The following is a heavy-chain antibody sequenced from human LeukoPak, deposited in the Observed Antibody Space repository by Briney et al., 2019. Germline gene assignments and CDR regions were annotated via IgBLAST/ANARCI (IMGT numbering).Heavy chain of an antibody. CDR2: ISPSSTRI. Sequence: GGSLRLSCAASGFTFSSYDMNWVRQAPGKGLEWVSYISPSSTRIDYAASVRGRFTISRDNSKNTLYLQMNSLRAEDTAVYYCASPGPIVVVPAALGDWGQGTLVTVSS. CDR1: GFTFSSYD. CDR3: ASPGPIVVVPAALGD. J-gene: IGHJ4*02. V-gene: IGHV3-48*01. D-gene: IGHD2-2*01.